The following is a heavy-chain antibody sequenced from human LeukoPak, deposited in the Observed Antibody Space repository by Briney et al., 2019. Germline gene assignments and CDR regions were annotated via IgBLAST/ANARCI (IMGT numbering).Heavy chain of an antibody. CDR1: GYSFTSYW. CDR3: ARHLRGYSGYDLDY. D-gene: IGHD5-12*01. CDR2: IYPGDSDT. Sequence: GESLKISFKGSGYSFTSYWIAWGRPMPGKGLGWMGVIYPGDSDTRYSPSFQGQVTISADKSISTAYLQWSSLKASDTAMYYCARHLRGYSGYDLDYWGQGTLVTVSS. V-gene: IGHV5-51*01. J-gene: IGHJ4*02.